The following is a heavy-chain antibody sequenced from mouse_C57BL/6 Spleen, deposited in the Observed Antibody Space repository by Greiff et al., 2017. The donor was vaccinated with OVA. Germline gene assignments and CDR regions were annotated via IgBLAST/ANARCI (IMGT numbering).Heavy chain of an antibody. D-gene: IGHD3-3*01. CDR3: ARGRDDYAMDY. Sequence: QVHVKQSGAELVRPGTSVKMSCKASGYTFTNYWIGWAKQRPGHGLEWIGDIYPGGGYTNYNEKFKGKATLTADKSSSTAYMQFSSLTSEDSAIYYCARGRDDYAMDYWGQGTSVTVSS. J-gene: IGHJ4*01. CDR2: IYPGGGYT. CDR1: GYTFTNYW. V-gene: IGHV1-63*01.